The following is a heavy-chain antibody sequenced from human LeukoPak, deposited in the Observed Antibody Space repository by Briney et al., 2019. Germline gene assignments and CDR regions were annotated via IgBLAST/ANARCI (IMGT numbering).Heavy chain of an antibody. CDR2: IYHSGST. J-gene: IGHJ4*02. CDR3: ARELGDSGSYYGSSGY. Sequence: SETLSLTCAVSGGSISSSNWWSWVRQPPGKGLEWIGEIYHSGSTNCNPSLKSRVTISVDKSKNQFSLKLSSVTAADTAVYYCARELGDSGSYYGSSGYWGQGTLVTVSS. D-gene: IGHD1-26*01. CDR1: GGSISSSNW. V-gene: IGHV4-4*02.